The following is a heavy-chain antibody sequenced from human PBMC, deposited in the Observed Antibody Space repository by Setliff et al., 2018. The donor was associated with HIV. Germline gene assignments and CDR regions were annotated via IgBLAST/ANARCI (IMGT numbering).Heavy chain of an antibody. CDR2: IYYSGST. CDR1: GGSIRSSTYY. Sequence: SETLSLTCTVSGGSIRSSTYYWGWIRQPPGKGLEWIGSIYYSGSTYYNPSLNSRVTISVDTPKNQFSLRLSAVTAADTAVYYCARRGDYYYDSSGAGGAFDIWGQGTMVTVSS. J-gene: IGHJ3*02. CDR3: ARRGDYYYDSSGAGGAFDI. D-gene: IGHD3-22*01. V-gene: IGHV4-39*01.